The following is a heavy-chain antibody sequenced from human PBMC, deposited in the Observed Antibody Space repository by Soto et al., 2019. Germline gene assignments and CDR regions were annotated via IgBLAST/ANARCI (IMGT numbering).Heavy chain of an antibody. V-gene: IGHV4-4*02. CDR2: IYHSGST. J-gene: IGHJ4*02. Sequence: QVQLQESGPGLVKPSGTLSLTYAVSGGSISSSNWWSWVRQPPGKGLEWIGEIYHSGSTNYNPSLKSRVTMSVDKSKNQFSLMLSSVTAADTAVYYCARVPRAAAGTDWGQGTLVTVSS. CDR1: GGSISSSNW. D-gene: IGHD6-13*01. CDR3: ARVPRAAAGTD.